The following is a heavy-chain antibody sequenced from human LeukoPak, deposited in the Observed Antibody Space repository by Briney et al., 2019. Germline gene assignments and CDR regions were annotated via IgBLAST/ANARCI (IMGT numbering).Heavy chain of an antibody. J-gene: IGHJ6*03. CDR2: IYYSGST. CDR3: ARDYYYYYMDV. Sequence: PSETLSLTCTVSGGSISSYTYYWVWIRQPPGKGLEWIGSIYYSGSTYYNPSLESRVTISADTSTNQFSLKLSSVTAADTAVYYCARDYYYYYMDVWGKGTTVTVSS. CDR1: GGSISSYTYY. V-gene: IGHV4-39*02.